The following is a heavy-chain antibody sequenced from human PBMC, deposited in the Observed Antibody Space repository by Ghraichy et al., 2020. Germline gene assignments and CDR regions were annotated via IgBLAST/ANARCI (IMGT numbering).Heavy chain of an antibody. J-gene: IGHJ1*01. V-gene: IGHV3-30*18. Sequence: LSLTCAASGFTFSSYGMHWVRQAPGKGLEWVAVISYDGSNKYYADSVKGRFTISRDNSKNTLYLQMNSLRAEDTAVYYCAKAPYSSSWYDLGAEYFQHWGQGTLVTVSS. CDR3: AKAPYSSSWYDLGAEYFQH. D-gene: IGHD6-13*01. CDR2: ISYDGSNK. CDR1: GFTFSSYG.